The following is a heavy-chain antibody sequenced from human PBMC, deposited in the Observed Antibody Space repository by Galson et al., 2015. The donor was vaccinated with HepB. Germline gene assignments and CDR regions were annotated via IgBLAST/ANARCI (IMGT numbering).Heavy chain of an antibody. J-gene: IGHJ4*02. CDR3: ARAETRGYSGYDWGAYFDY. CDR1: GFTFSSYA. D-gene: IGHD5-12*01. V-gene: IGHV3-30*04. CDR2: ISYDGSNK. Sequence: SLRLSCAASGFTFSSYAMHWVRQAPGKGLEWVAVISYDGSNKYYADSVKGRFTISRDNSKNTLYLQMNSLRAEDTAVYYCARAETRGYSGYDWGAYFDYWGQGTLVTVSS.